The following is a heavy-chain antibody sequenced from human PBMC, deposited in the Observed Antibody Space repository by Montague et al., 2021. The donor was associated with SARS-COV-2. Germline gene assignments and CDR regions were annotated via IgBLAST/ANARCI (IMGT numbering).Heavy chain of an antibody. CDR1: GVSVNNYY. J-gene: IGHJ3*01. CDR2: IYYTGST. V-gene: IGHV4-59*02. D-gene: IGHD3-22*01. CDR3: VRDFYDTSDYFQGTFDV. Sequence: SETLSLTCSVSGVSVNNYYWAWIQQIPEKGLEWIGYIYYTGSTNYNPSLRNRITISIDTSANQFSLKLRSVTPADTAVYYCVRDFYDTSDYFQGTFDVWGHGTVVSVSS.